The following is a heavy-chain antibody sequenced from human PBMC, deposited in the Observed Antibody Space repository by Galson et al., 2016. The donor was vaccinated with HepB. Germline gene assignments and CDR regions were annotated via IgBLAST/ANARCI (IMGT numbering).Heavy chain of an antibody. CDR3: AREGDGPYGSTTHFDL. D-gene: IGHD3-10*01. V-gene: IGHV3-11*01. CDR2: ISSGGDTI. Sequence: SLRLSCAASGFPFSDHYMSWIRQAPGKGLEWVAYISSGGDTIYYADAVKGRFSISRDNAKRSLYLQMNSLRADDTAVYYCAREGDGPYGSTTHFDLWGQGSLVTVSA. CDR1: GFPFSDHY. J-gene: IGHJ5*02.